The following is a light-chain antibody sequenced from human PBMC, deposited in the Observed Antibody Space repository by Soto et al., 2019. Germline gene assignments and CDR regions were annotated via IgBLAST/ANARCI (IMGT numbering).Light chain of an antibody. J-gene: IGKJ1*01. CDR1: QSVGSN. CDR3: QQYNNWPPDRT. Sequence: EIVMTQSPATLSVSPGERATLSCRASQSVGSNLAWYQQKPGQAPRLLIYGASTRATGIPARLSGSGCGTECTLTISSLQSEDFAIYFCQQYNNWPPDRTFGQGTKVEIK. CDR2: GAS. V-gene: IGKV3-15*01.